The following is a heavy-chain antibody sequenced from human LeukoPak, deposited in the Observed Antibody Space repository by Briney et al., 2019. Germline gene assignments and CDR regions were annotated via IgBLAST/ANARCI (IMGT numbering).Heavy chain of an antibody. CDR2: ISGSGGST. V-gene: IGHV3-23*01. D-gene: IGHD2-15*01. J-gene: IGHJ4*02. CDR1: GFTFSSYG. Sequence: PGGSLRLSCAASGFTFSSYGMSWVRQAPGKGLEWVSAISGSGGSTYYADSVKGRFTISRDNSKNTLYLQMNSLRAEDTAVYYCAKEGRYCSGGSCYSLFIFDYWGQGTLVTVSS. CDR3: AKEGRYCSGGSCYSLFIFDY.